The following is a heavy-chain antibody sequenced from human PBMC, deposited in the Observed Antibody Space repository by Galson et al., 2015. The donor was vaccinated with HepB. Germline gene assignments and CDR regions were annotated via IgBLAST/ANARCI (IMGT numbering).Heavy chain of an antibody. CDR3: AHRQLYYDISDPPDWFDP. V-gene: IGHV2-5*02. J-gene: IGHJ5*02. CDR1: GFSLRPSGVG. CDR2: IYRDDDK. Sequence: PALGNPTQTLTLTCTFSGFSLRPSGVGVGWIRQHPGKAMEWLALIYRDDDKRYSPSLKSRLTITKDTSKNQVVLTITNMDPVDTDTYYCAHRQLYYDISDPPDWFDPWGQGTLVTVSS. D-gene: IGHD3-9*01.